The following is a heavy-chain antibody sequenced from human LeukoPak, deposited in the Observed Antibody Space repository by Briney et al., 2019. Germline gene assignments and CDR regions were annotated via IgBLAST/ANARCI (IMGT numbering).Heavy chain of an antibody. J-gene: IGHJ4*02. CDR2: ISSSSTYT. Sequence: GGSLRLSCAGSGFILSSYAMNWVRQAPGKGLEWVSSISSSSTYTYYADSVKGRFTISRDNAKNSLYLQMNSLGAEDTAVYYCGHCSATSCYAGGNWGQGTLVTVSS. CDR3: GHCSATSCYAGGN. V-gene: IGHV3-21*06. D-gene: IGHD2-2*01. CDR1: GFILSSYA.